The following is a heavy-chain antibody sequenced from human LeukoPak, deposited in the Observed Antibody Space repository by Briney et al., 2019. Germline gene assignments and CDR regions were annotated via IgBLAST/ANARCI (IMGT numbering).Heavy chain of an antibody. Sequence: GGSLRLSCAASGFTFSSYEMNWVRQAPGKGLEWVSSISTSSIYIYSADSMKGRFTISRDNARNSLYLQMNSLRAEDTAVYYCARASLAGQWLFVPLDYWGQGTLVTVSS. CDR3: ARASLAGQWLFVPLDY. D-gene: IGHD3-22*01. J-gene: IGHJ4*02. V-gene: IGHV3-21*01. CDR2: ISTSSIYI. CDR1: GFTFSSYE.